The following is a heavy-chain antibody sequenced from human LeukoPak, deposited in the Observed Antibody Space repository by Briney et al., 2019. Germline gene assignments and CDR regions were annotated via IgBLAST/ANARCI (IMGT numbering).Heavy chain of an antibody. D-gene: IGHD3-10*01. J-gene: IGHJ6*02. CDR2: ISYDGSNK. V-gene: IGHV3-30*03. CDR3: ARGTSYYYGSGSPYYYGMDV. CDR1: GFTFSSYG. Sequence: GGSLRLSCAASGFTFSSYGMHWVRLALGKGLEWVAVISYDGSNKYYADSVKGRFTISRDNSKNTLYLQMNSLRAEDTAVYYCARGTSYYYGSGSPYYYGMDVWGQGTTVTVSS.